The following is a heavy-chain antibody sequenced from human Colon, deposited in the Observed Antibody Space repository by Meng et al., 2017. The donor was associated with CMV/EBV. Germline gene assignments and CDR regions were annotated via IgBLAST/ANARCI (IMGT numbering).Heavy chain of an antibody. CDR2: ISYDGSHD. CDR3: ARGSRRYSFGNYYYYGMDV. Sequence: GGSLRLSCTASGFTFSDYAMHWVRQAPGKGLEWVALISYDGSHDYYVDSLKGRFTISRDNSKNTHYLQMNSLRSDDTAVYYCARGSRRYSFGNYYYYGMDVWGQGTTVTVSS. CDR1: GFTFSDYA. D-gene: IGHD5-18*01. V-gene: IGHV3-30*04. J-gene: IGHJ6*02.